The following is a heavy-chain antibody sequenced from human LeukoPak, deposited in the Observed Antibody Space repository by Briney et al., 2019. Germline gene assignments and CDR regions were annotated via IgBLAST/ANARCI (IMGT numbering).Heavy chain of an antibody. CDR2: IYRSGST. J-gene: IGHJ5*02. CDR1: GGSISSGGYS. CDR3: ARGGYYYDSSANNWFDP. D-gene: IGHD3-22*01. V-gene: IGHV4-30-2*01. Sequence: PSETLSLTCAVSGGSISSGGYSWSWIRQPPGKGLEWIGYIYRSGSTYYNPSLKSRVTISVDRSKNQFSLKLSSVTAADTAVYYCARGGYYYDSSANNWFDPWGQGTLVTVSS.